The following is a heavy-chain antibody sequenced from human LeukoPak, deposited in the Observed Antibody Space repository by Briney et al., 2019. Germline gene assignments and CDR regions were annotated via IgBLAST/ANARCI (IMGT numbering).Heavy chain of an antibody. J-gene: IGHJ4*02. CDR1: GGSVSSGSYY. CDR2: IYYSGST. CDR3: ARGLIADDFDY. Sequence: SETLSLTCTVSGGSVSSGSYYWSWIRQPPGKGLEWIGYIYYSGSTNYNPSLKSRVTISVDTSKNQFSLKLSSVTAADTAVYYCARGLIADDFDYWGQGTLVTVSS. V-gene: IGHV4-61*01. D-gene: IGHD6-13*01.